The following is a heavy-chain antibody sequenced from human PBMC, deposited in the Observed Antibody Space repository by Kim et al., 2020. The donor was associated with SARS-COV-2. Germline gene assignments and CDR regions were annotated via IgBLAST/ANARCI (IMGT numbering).Heavy chain of an antibody. V-gene: IGHV3-74*01. D-gene: IGHD3-22*01. Sequence: GGSLRLSCAASGFTFSNYWMYWVRQSPGKGLVWVSRINTDGSGTKYADSVRGRFTISRDNAKNTVYLQMNSLRVEDTAVYYCVGALSSGPFDYWGQGALVTVSS. J-gene: IGHJ4*02. CDR3: VGALSSGPFDY. CDR2: INTDGSGT. CDR1: GFTFSNYW.